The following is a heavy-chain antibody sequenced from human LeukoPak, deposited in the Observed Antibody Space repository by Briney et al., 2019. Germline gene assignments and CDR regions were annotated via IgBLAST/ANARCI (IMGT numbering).Heavy chain of an antibody. V-gene: IGHV3-23*01. CDR2: ISVSSGRT. Sequence: PGGSLRLSCAASGFTFSTYAMNWVRQAPGKGLEWVSGISVSSGRTDYSDSVKGRFTVSRDNSKNTLYLQMNSLRAEDTAIYYCAKRGPGYDKSTYPPYYFDYWGQGTLVTVSS. D-gene: IGHD3-22*01. J-gene: IGHJ4*02. CDR3: AKRGPGYDKSTYPPYYFDY. CDR1: GFTFSTYA.